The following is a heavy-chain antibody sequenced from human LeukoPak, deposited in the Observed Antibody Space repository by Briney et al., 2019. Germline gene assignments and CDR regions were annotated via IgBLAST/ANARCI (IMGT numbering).Heavy chain of an antibody. CDR3: ARGPTFWSGPPWFDP. D-gene: IGHD3-3*01. Sequence: SETLSLTCAVYGGSFSGYYWSWIRQPPGKGLEWIGEINHSGSTNYNPSLKSRVTISVDTSKNQFSLKLSSVTAADTAVYYCARGPTFWSGPPWFDPWGQGTLVTVSS. J-gene: IGHJ5*02. V-gene: IGHV4-34*01. CDR1: GGSFSGYY. CDR2: INHSGST.